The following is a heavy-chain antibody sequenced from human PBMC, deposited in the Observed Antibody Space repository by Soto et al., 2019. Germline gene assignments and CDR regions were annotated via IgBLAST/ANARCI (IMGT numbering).Heavy chain of an antibody. CDR1: GYTFTSFD. J-gene: IGHJ3*02. CDR2: MGPNSGNT. Sequence: QVQLVQSGAEVKKPGASVKVSCKTSGYTFTSFDINWVRQATGQGLEWMGWMGPNSGNTGYAQNCRGRDTMTVDPFTRTASMALRSLRSEDTSVYYCEIRTGYNWTHGRNAFDTWGQGTMVTVSS. D-gene: IGHD1-1*01. V-gene: IGHV1-8*01. CDR3: EIRTGYNWTHGRNAFDT.